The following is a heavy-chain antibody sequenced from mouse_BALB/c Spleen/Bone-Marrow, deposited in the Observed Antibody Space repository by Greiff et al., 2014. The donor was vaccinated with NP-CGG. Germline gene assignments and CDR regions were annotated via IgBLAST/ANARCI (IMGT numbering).Heavy chain of an antibody. J-gene: IGHJ4*01. D-gene: IGHD1-1*01. CDR1: GYTFTSYN. V-gene: IGHV1-12*01. CDR3: ARNYYGYYYAMDY. CDR2: IYPGNGGT. Sequence: SGAELVKPGASVKMSCKASGYTFTSYNMHWVKQTPGQGLEWIGAIYPGNGGTSYNQKFKGKATLTADKSSSTAYMQLSCLTSEDSAVYYCARNYYGYYYAMDYWGQGTSVTVSS.